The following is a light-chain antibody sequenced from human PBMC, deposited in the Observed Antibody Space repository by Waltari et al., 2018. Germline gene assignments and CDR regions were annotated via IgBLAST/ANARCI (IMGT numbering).Light chain of an antibody. J-gene: IGLJ3*02. V-gene: IGLV1-44*01. CDR1: SSIFGRQL. Sequence: QSVLTQPPSAAGTPGHTVPITCSQGSSIFGRQLLNWIQQLPVTAPNVLINATNDRPSGVPDRFSGSKSGTSPALAISGLQSEEEADYYCVAWDGSLSGQWVFGGGSKLTVL. CDR3: VAWDGSLSGQWV. CDR2: ATN.